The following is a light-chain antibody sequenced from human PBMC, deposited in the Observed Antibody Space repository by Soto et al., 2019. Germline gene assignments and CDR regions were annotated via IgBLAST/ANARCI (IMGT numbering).Light chain of an antibody. J-gene: IGKJ2*01. CDR1: QSVSSY. V-gene: IGKV3-11*01. Sequence: EIVLTQSPATLSLSPGERATLSCRASQSVSSYLAWYQQKPGQAPRLLIYDASNRATGIPARFSGSGSGTDFTLTISSLEPEDFAVYYCQQRSNWPRMYTFGQGTKVDIQ. CDR3: QQRSNWPRMYT. CDR2: DAS.